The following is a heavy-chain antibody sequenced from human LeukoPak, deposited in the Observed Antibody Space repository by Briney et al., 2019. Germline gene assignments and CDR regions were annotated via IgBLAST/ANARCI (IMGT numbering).Heavy chain of an antibody. Sequence: GGSLRLSCAAPGFTFSSYAMSWVRQAPGKGLEWVSAISGSGGSTYYADSVKGRFTISRDNSKNTLYLQMNSLRAEDTAVYYCAKRGSYGSGSSHDYWGQGTLVTVSS. CDR1: GFTFSSYA. J-gene: IGHJ4*02. D-gene: IGHD3-10*01. CDR2: ISGSGGST. V-gene: IGHV3-23*01. CDR3: AKRGSYGSGSSHDY.